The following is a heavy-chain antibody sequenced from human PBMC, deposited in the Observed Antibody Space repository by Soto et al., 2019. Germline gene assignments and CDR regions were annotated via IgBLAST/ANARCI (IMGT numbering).Heavy chain of an antibody. CDR3: ARDAGCSSTSCYALFDY. CDR2: IIPIFGTA. J-gene: IGHJ4*02. D-gene: IGHD2-2*01. Sequence: QVQLVQSGAEVKKPGSSVKVSCKASGGTFSSYAISWVRQAPGQGLEWMGGIIPIFGTANYAQKFRGRVTITADESTSTAYMELSSLRSEDTAVYYCARDAGCSSTSCYALFDYWGQGTLVTVSS. CDR1: GGTFSSYA. V-gene: IGHV1-69*01.